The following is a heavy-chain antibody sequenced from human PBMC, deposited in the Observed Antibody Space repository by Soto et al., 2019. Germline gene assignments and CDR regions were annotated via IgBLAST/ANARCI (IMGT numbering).Heavy chain of an antibody. Sequence: GGSLRLSWSGSRFTFSTFDIHWVRQAPVKGLEWVSGIGTLSDTFYAASVQGRFTISRQNAKNSVYLQMNSLRAGDTAFYYCARGRSFSYDSTPPPMFDPWGQGTLVTVSS. D-gene: IGHD3-10*01. CDR3: ARGRSFSYDSTPPPMFDP. CDR2: IGTLSDT. V-gene: IGHV3-13*01. CDR1: RFTFSTFD. J-gene: IGHJ5*02.